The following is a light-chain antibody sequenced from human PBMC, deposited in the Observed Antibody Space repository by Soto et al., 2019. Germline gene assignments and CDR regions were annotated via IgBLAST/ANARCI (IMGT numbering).Light chain of an antibody. CDR3: QKYNSALQT. J-gene: IGKJ1*01. CDR2: AAS. V-gene: IGKV1-27*01. Sequence: DIQMTQSPSSLSASVEDRVTITSRASQGISNYLAWYQQKPGKVPKLLIYAASTLQSGVPSRFSGSGSGTDFTLTISSLQPEDVATYYCQKYNSALQTFGQGTKVEIK. CDR1: QGISNY.